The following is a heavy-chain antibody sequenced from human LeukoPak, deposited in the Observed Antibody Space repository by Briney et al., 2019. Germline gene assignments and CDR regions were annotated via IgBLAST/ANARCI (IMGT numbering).Heavy chain of an antibody. D-gene: IGHD5-12*01. Sequence: SETLSLTCAVYGGSFSGYYWSWIRQPPGKGLEWIGEINHSGSTNYNPSLKSRVTISVDTSKNQFSLKLSSVTAADTAVHYCARGQARRREMATIKGLRFDYWGQGTLVTVSS. V-gene: IGHV4-34*01. J-gene: IGHJ4*02. CDR2: INHSGST. CDR3: ARGQARRREMATIKGLRFDY. CDR1: GGSFSGYY.